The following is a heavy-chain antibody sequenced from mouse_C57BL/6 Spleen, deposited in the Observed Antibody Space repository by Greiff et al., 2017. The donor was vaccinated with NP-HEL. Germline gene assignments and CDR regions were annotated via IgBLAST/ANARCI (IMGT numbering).Heavy chain of an antibody. CDR1: GYAFSSYW. CDR2: IYPGDGDT. D-gene: IGHD4-1*01. CDR3: ARWRESNWDFAY. J-gene: IGHJ3*01. Sequence: VKLQQSGAELVKPGASVKIPCKASGYAFSSYWMNWVKQRPGKGLEWIGQIYPGDGDTNYNGKFKGKATLTADKSSSTAYMQLSSLTSEDSAVYFCARWRESNWDFAYWGQETLVTVSA. V-gene: IGHV1-80*01.